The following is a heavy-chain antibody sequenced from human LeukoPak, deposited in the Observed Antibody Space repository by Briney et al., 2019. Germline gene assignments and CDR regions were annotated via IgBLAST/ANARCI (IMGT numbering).Heavy chain of an antibody. V-gene: IGHV4-31*03. CDR1: VVPVSDGRYY. J-gene: IGHJ3*02. CDR2: KYYSGSA. D-gene: IGHD2-2*01. CDR3: ATPYCSSISCLDVFNM. Sequence: SETLSLTCSVSVVPVSDGRYYGTWIRQYPGKGLEWIGYKYYSGSAKYNPSLESRLTISIDTSKNQFSLQLSSVNAADTATYYCATPYCSSISCLDVFNMWGQGTRVTVSS.